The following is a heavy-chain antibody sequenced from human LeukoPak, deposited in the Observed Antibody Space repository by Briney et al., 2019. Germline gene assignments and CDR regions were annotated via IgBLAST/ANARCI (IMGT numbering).Heavy chain of an antibody. CDR3: ARQDYDFWSGYPPAKPFDY. D-gene: IGHD3-3*01. CDR2: IYYSGST. Sequence: SETLSLTCTVSGGSISSYYWSWIRQPPGKGLEWIGHIYYSGSTNYNPSLKSRVTISVDTSKNQFSLKLSSVTAADTAVYYCARQDYDFWSGYPPAKPFDYWGQGTLVTVSS. J-gene: IGHJ4*02. CDR1: GGSISSYY. V-gene: IGHV4-59*01.